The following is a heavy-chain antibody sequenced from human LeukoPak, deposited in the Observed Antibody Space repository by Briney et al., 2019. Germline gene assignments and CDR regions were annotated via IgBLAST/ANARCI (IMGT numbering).Heavy chain of an antibody. CDR1: GFTFGDYA. CDR2: IRSKAYGGTT. J-gene: IGHJ6*02. V-gene: IGHV3-49*03. Sequence: GGSLRLSCTASGFTFGDYAMSWFRQAPGKGLEWVGFIRSKAYGGTTEYAASVKGRFTNSRDDSKSIAYLQMNSLKTEDTAVYYCTSSTRDSDTYYYYGMDVWGQGTTVTVSS. D-gene: IGHD5-18*01. CDR3: TSSTRDSDTYYYYGMDV.